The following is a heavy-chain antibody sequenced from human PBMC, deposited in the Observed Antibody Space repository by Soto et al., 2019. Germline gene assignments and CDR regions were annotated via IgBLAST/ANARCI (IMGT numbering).Heavy chain of an antibody. V-gene: IGHV1-8*01. CDR1: GYTFTSYD. J-gene: IGHJ6*03. CDR2: MNPNSGNT. CDR3: ARGPYYYYYMDV. Sequence: QVPLVQSGAEVKKPGASVKVSCQASGYTFTSYDINWVRQATGQGLEWMGWMNPNSGNTGYAQKFQGRITMTRNTSITTAYMELSSLRSEDTAVYYCARGPYYYYYMDVWGKGTTVTVSS.